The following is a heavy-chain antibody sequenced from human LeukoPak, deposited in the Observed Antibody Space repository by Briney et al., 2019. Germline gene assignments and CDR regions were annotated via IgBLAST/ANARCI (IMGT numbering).Heavy chain of an antibody. CDR3: AGLLRFLEWVSYYGMDV. D-gene: IGHD3-3*01. Sequence: WASVKVSCKASGYTFTGYYMHWVRQAPGQGLEWMGWINPNSGGTNYAQKFQGRVTMTRDTSISTAYMELSRLRSDDTAVYYCAGLLRFLEWVSYYGMDVWGQGTTVTVSS. CDR1: GYTFTGYY. CDR2: INPNSGGT. J-gene: IGHJ6*02. V-gene: IGHV1-2*02.